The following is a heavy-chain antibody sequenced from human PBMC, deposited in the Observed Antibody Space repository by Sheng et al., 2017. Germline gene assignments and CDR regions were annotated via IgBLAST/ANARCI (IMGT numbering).Heavy chain of an antibody. CDR2: VYPSGST. V-gene: IGHV4-61*02. CDR3: ARDGVLTYCGGDCYSYY. J-gene: IGHJ4*02. CDR1: GDSISSGSYY. Sequence: QVQLQESGPGLVKPSQTLSLTCTVSGDSISSGSYYWSWIRQPAGKGLEWVGRVYPSGSTDYNPSLNNRVTISLDTSKNQFYLRVTSVTAADTAVYYCARDGVLTYCGGDCYSYYWGQGTLVHRLL. D-gene: IGHD2-21*01.